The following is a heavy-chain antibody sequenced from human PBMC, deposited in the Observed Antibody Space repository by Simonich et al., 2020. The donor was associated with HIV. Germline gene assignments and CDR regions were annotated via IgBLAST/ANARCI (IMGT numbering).Heavy chain of an antibody. CDR1: GFSLSSSEVG. Sequence: QITLKESGPTLVKPTQTRTLTCTFSGFSLSSSEVGVGGIRQPPGKALEWLALIYWDDDKSYNQCLMSRVTVTKDTSKNQVVLTMTNMDPLDTATYYCAHRRPLGYDLWSGLFDYWGQGSLVTVSS. V-gene: IGHV2-5*02. CDR3: AHRRPLGYDLWSGLFDY. D-gene: IGHD3-3*01. CDR2: IYWDDDK. J-gene: IGHJ4*02.